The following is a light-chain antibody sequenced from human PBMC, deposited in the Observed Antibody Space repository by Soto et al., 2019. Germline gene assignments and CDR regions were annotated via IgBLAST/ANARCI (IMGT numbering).Light chain of an antibody. Sequence: DIQMTQSPSSLSASVGDRVTITCRASQTISSYLNWYQQRPGKAPNLLIYASSSFAKWGPPRFSGSGSGTDFTLTISSLQPEDFATYYCQQTYITPITFGQGTRLEIK. CDR1: QTISSY. CDR3: QQTYITPIT. V-gene: IGKV1-39*01. CDR2: ASS. J-gene: IGKJ5*01.